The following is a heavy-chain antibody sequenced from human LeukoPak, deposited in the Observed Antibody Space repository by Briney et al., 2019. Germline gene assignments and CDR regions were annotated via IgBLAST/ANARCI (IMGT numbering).Heavy chain of an antibody. D-gene: IGHD3-10*01. J-gene: IGHJ3*02. Sequence: SGPTLVNPTQTLTLTCTFSGFSLSTSGVGVGWIRQPPGKALEWLALIYWDDDKRYSPSLKSRLTITKDTSKNQVVLTMTNMDPVDTATYYCAHRRPTMVREVDAFDIWGKGTTVTISS. CDR3: AHRRPTMVREVDAFDI. V-gene: IGHV2-5*02. CDR2: IYWDDDK. CDR1: GFSLSTSGVG.